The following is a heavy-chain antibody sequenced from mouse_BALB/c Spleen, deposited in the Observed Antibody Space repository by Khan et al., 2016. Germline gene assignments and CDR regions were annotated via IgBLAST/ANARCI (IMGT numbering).Heavy chain of an antibody. D-gene: IGHD1-1*01. J-gene: IGHJ3*01. CDR2: INPDSRTI. CDR3: ARARYYGYLVY. CDR1: GFDFRGYW. Sequence: EVKLLESGGGLVQPGGSLKLSCAASGFDFRGYWMSWVRQAPGKGLEWIGEINPDSRTINYSPSLKDKFTISRDNAKSTLYLQISKVRSEDTALDYCARARYYGYLVYWGQGTLVSISA. V-gene: IGHV4-1*02.